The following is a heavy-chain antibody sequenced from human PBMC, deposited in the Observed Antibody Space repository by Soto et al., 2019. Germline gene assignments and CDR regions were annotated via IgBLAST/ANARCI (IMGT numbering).Heavy chain of an antibody. CDR3: ATVYCSGGSCYSIDH. D-gene: IGHD2-15*01. CDR1: GYTFTSYY. V-gene: IGHV1-46*03. CDR2: INPSNST. Sequence: QVQLVQSGAEVKKPGASVKVSCKASGYTFTSYYMHWVRQAPGQGLEWMGIINPSNSTSYAQKFQGRVTMTRDTSTSTVYMELSSLRSEDTAVYYCATVYCSGGSCYSIDHWGQGTLVTVSS. J-gene: IGHJ4*02.